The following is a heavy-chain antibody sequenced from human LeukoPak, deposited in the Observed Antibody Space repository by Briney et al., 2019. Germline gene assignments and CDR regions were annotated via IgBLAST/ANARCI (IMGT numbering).Heavy chain of an antibody. CDR3: ARGVRTGITMVRGVRKSANWFDP. D-gene: IGHD3-10*01. Sequence: SETLSLTCAVYGGSFSGYHWSWIRQPPGKGLEWIGEINHSGSTNYNPSLKSRVTISVDTSKNQISLKLSSVTAADTAVYYCARGVRTGITMVRGVRKSANWFDPWGQGTLVTVSS. CDR2: INHSGST. J-gene: IGHJ5*02. V-gene: IGHV4-34*01. CDR1: GGSFSGYH.